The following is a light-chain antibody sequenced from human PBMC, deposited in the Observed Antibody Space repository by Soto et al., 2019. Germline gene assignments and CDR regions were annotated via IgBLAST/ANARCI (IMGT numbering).Light chain of an antibody. CDR2: GAS. Sequence: EIVLTQSPDTLSLSPGERATLSCRASQIVNSNDLAWYQHKPGQAPRLLICGASSRPGGIPDKFSGSGSGTDFTFTINRLEPEDFAVYCCQQYDRSPYTFGQGTTLEI. CDR3: QQYDRSPYT. CDR1: QIVNSND. J-gene: IGKJ2*01. V-gene: IGKV3-20*01.